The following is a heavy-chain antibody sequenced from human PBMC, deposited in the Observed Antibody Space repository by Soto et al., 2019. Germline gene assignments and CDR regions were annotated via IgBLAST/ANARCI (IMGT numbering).Heavy chain of an antibody. J-gene: IGHJ4*02. V-gene: IGHV4-31*03. CDR3: ARAPDYYGSGIYFDY. Sequence: SETLSLTCTVSGGSISSGGYYWSWIRQHPGKGLEWIGYIYYSGSTYYNPSLKSRVTISVDTSKNQFSLKLSSVTAADTAVYYCARAPDYYGSGIYFDYWGQGTLVTAPQ. CDR1: GGSISSGGYY. D-gene: IGHD3-10*01. CDR2: IYYSGST.